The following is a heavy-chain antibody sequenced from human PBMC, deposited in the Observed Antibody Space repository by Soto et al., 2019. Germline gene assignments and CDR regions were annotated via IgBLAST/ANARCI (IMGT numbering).Heavy chain of an antibody. D-gene: IGHD4-4*01. CDR2: IYSGGST. V-gene: IGHV3-53*01. J-gene: IGHJ6*02. CDR3: ARGVLDDYSNYYYYGMDV. Sequence: PGGSLRLSCAASGFTVSSKYMSWVRQAPGKGLEWVSVIYSGGSTYYADSVKGRFTISRDNSKNTLYLQMNSLRAEDTAVYYCARGVLDDYSNYYYYGMDVWGQGTTVTSP. CDR1: GFTVSSKY.